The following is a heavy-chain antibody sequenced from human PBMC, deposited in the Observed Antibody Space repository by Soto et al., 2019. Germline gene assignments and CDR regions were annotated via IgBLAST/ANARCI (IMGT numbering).Heavy chain of an antibody. CDR3: ARVGSLTGEGGWFDP. CDR2: ISAYNGNT. CDR1: GYTFTSYG. D-gene: IGHD7-27*01. Sequence: QVQLVQSGAEVKKPGASVKVSCKAAGYTFTSYGISWVRQAPGQGLEWMGWISAYNGNTNYAQKLQGRVTMTTDTSTSTAYMELRSLRSDDTAVYSCARVGSLTGEGGWFDPWGQGTLVTVSS. J-gene: IGHJ5*02. V-gene: IGHV1-18*04.